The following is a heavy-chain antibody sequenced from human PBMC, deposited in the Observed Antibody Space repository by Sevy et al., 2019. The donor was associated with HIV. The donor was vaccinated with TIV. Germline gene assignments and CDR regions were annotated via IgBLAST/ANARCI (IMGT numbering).Heavy chain of an antibody. V-gene: IGHV1-69*13. CDR1: GGPFSSFA. CDR2: IIPLSTTT. J-gene: IGHJ4*02. CDR3: ATVGRYSAFEGPYYIDY. Sequence: ASVKVSCKASGGPFSSFAFSWVRQAPGQGLEWMGGIIPLSTTTNYAQKFQGRVTITADESTSTAYMELSSLTSDDTAVYYCATVGRYSAFEGPYYIDYWGQGTLVTVSS. D-gene: IGHD5-12*01.